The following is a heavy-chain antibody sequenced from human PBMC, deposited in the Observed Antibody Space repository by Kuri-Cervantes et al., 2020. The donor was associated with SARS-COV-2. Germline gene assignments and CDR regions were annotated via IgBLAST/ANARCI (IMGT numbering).Heavy chain of an antibody. D-gene: IGHD6-6*01. CDR1: GFNFNTYG. J-gene: IGHJ6*03. CDR3: AAPQDIGARSRSNYYYYYMDV. V-gene: IGHV3-23*01. Sequence: AGSLRLSCTVSGFNFNTYGMNWVRQAPGKGLEWVSFISYTGGNTYYADSVKGRFTISRDNSKNTLYLQMNSLRAEGTGVYYCAAPQDIGARSRSNYYYYYMDVWGKGTTVTVSS. CDR2: ISYTGGNT.